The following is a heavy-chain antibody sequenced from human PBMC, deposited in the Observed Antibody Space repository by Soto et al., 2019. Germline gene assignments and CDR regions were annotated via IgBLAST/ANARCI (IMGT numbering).Heavy chain of an antibody. CDR2: ISHSGST. Sequence: PSETLSLTCAVSGGSISSGGYSWSWIRQPPGKGLEWIGYISHSGSTYYNPSLKSRVTISVDRSKSQFSLKLSSVTAADTAVYYCARWFDPWGQGTLVTVSS. CDR3: ARWFDP. V-gene: IGHV4-30-2*01. CDR1: GGSISSGGYS. J-gene: IGHJ5*02.